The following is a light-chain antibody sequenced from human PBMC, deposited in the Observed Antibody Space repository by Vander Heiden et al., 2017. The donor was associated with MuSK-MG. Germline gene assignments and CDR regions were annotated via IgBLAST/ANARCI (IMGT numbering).Light chain of an antibody. J-gene: IGLJ2*01. CDR2: KGT. CDR3: QSSDSSGTFHVV. V-gene: IGLV3-25*03. CDR1: GLPKEH. Sequence: SYALPHSPAVSVFPGRTARITCSGDGLPKEHVYWFQQRAGQAPLLVIFKGTERPSGIPERFSGSTSGTSVTLTIRGVQAEDEADYYCQSSDSSGTFHVVFGGGTKLTVL.